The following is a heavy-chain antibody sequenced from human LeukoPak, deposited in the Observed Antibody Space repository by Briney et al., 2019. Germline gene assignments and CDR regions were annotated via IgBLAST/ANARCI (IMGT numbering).Heavy chain of an antibody. CDR3: ARGEVDSNVDY. Sequence: GGSLRLSCAASGLSFSSSGMNWVRQAPGKGPEWVSYISSSGSTIYYADSVKGQFTISRDNAKNSLYLQMNSLRAEDTAVYYCARGEVDSNVDYWGQGTLVTVSS. V-gene: IGHV3-48*03. CDR1: GLSFSSSG. CDR2: ISSSGSTI. J-gene: IGHJ4*02. D-gene: IGHD4-11*01.